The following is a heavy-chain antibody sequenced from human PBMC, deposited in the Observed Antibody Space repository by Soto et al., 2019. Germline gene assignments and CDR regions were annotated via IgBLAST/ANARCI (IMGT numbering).Heavy chain of an antibody. V-gene: IGHV4-39*01. D-gene: IGHD3-16*02. CDR1: GGSITNSSYY. J-gene: IGHJ5*02. CDR3: AGRNSLASVSLNFRELSNYKWIDP. Sequence: PSETLSLTCTVSGGSITNSSYYWGWFRQPPGKGLEWIGSIYYIGSTYYNPSLKSRVTISVDTSNNQFSLNLNSVTASDTAVYYCAGRNSLASVSLNFRELSNYKWIDPWGPGTLVTVSS. CDR2: IYYIGST.